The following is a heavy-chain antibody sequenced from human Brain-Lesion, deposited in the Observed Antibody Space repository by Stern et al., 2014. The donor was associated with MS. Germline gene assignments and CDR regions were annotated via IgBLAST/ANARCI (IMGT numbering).Heavy chain of an antibody. CDR2: IFPRDSNT. D-gene: IGHD5-12*01. J-gene: IGHJ4*02. V-gene: IGHV5-51*03. CDR3: ARSPATPSGYDRFDY. CDR1: GYLFDDYW. Sequence: EVQLVQSGAEVKKPGESLKISCEASGYLFDDYWIGWVRQMSGRGLELVAIIFPRDSNTRYSPSVQGQVTISADKSIRTAYLQVRSLKPSDPAMYYCARSPATPSGYDRFDYWGQGALVTVSS.